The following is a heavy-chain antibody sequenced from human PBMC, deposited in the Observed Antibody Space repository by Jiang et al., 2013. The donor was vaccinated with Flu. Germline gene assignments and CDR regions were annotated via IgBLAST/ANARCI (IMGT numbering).Heavy chain of an antibody. CDR1: GYSFTSYW. Sequence: GAEVKKPGESLRISCKGSGYSFTSYWISWVRQMPGKGLEWMGRIDPSDSYTNYSPSFQGHVTISADKSISTAYLQWSSLKASDTAMYYCATSYYYDSSGPNWFDPWGHGNPGHRLL. J-gene: IGHJ5*02. V-gene: IGHV5-10-1*01. CDR3: ATSYYYDSSGPNWFDP. D-gene: IGHD3-22*01. CDR2: IDPSDSYT.